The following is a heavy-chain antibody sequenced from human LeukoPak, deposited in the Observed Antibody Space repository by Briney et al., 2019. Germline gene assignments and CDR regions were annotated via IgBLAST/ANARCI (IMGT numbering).Heavy chain of an antibody. CDR1: GFTFSSYS. V-gene: IGHV3-30*18. D-gene: IGHD3-10*01. CDR2: ISYDGSNK. J-gene: IGHJ3*02. Sequence: PGGSLRLSCAASGFTFSSYSMNWVRQAPGKGLEWVAVISYDGSNKYYADSVKGRFTISRDNSKNTLYLQMNSLRAEDTAVYYCANLLLITMVRGPHAFDIWGQGTMVTVSS. CDR3: ANLLLITMVRGPHAFDI.